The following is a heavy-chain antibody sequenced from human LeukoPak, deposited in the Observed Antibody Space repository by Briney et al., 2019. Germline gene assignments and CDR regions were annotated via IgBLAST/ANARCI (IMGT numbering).Heavy chain of an antibody. D-gene: IGHD6-13*01. CDR2: ISYDGSNK. V-gene: IGHV3-30-3*01. J-gene: IGHJ4*02. CDR1: GFTFSSYA. Sequence: GGSLRLSCAASGFTFSSYAMHWVRQAPGKGLEWVAVISYDGSNKYCADSVKGRFTISRDNSKNTLYLQMNSLRAEDTAVYYCARGPPGIAAVNPLDYWGQGTLVTVSS. CDR3: ARGPPGIAAVNPLDY.